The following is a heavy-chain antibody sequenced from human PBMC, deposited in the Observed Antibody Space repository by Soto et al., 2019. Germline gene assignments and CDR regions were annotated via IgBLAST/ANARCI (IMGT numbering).Heavy chain of an antibody. D-gene: IGHD4-17*01. V-gene: IGHV4-34*01. CDR1: GGSFSGYY. CDR3: ARGSDYGDYLR. Sequence: QVQLQQWGAGLLKPSETLSLTCAVYGGSFSGYYWSWIRQPPGKGLEWIGEINHSGSTNYNPSLKSRVTISVDTSKNQCSLKLSSVPAADTAVYYCARGSDYGDYLRWGQGTLVTVSS. CDR2: INHSGST. J-gene: IGHJ4*02.